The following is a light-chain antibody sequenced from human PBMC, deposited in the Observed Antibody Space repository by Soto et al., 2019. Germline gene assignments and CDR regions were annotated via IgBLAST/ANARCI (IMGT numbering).Light chain of an antibody. Sequence: EIVLTQCPVTLSLAPGERATLSCRASESVTSNLAWYRQRPGQAPRLLIYDTFRRATGVPARFSGSGSGTEFTLTISSLQSEDFAVYYCQQYNDWPPWKFGQGTKVDIK. CDR3: QQYNDWPPWK. CDR2: DTF. V-gene: IGKV3-15*01. J-gene: IGKJ1*01. CDR1: ESVTSN.